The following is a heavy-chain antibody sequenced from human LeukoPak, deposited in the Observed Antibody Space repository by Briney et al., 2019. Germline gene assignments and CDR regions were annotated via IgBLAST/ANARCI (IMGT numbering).Heavy chain of an antibody. CDR1: GFTFSSYW. Sequence: PGGSLRLSCAASGFTFSSYWMTWVRQAPGKGLEWVANIKKDGSETFYVDSVKGRFSISRDNAKTSLGLTMNSLSAEDTAVYYCARCPYDGTDYYSVPSHLDYWGQGTLVTVSS. D-gene: IGHD3-22*01. V-gene: IGHV3-7*01. J-gene: IGHJ4*02. CDR2: IKKDGSET. CDR3: ARCPYDGTDYYSVPSHLDY.